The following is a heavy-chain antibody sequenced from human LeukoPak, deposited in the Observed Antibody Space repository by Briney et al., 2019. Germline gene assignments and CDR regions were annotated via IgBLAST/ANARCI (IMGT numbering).Heavy chain of an antibody. CDR1: GFTFSSYG. J-gene: IGHJ4*02. D-gene: IGHD1/OR15-1a*01. Sequence: GGSLRLSCAVSGFTFSSYGMSWVRQAPGKGLEWVSAISGSGYSAYYADSVKGRFTISRDNSKNTLFLQMNSLRAEDTAVYYCARAGNIRFDYWGQGTLVTVSS. V-gene: IGHV3-23*01. CDR3: ARAGNIRFDY. CDR2: ISGSGYSA.